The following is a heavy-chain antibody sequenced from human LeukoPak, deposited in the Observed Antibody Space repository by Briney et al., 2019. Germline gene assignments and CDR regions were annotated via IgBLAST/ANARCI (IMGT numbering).Heavy chain of an antibody. V-gene: IGHV3-74*01. D-gene: IGHD3-22*01. Sequence: GVLRLSCAASGFTFDDYAMHWVRQAPGKGLVWVSRINSDGINTSYADSVKGRFTISRDNAKNTLNLQMNSLRDEDTAVYYCARDLGQYYDTSDNWFDPWGQGTLVTVSS. CDR3: ARDLGQYYDTSDNWFDP. CDR2: INSDGINT. J-gene: IGHJ5*02. CDR1: GFTFDDYA.